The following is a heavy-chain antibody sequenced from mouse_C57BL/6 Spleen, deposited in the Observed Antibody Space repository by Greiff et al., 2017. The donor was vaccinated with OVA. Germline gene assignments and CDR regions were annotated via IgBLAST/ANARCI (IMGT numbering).Heavy chain of an antibody. V-gene: IGHV10-1*01. CDR3: VRHDSSPGYYYAMDY. J-gene: IGHJ4*01. CDR2: IRSKSNNYAT. CDR1: GFSFNTYA. D-gene: IGHD1-1*01. Sequence: DVMLVESGGGLVQPKGSLKLSCAASGFSFNTYAMNWVRQAPGKGLEWVARIRSKSNNYATYYADSVKDRFTISRDDSESMLYLQMNNLKTEDTAMYYCVRHDSSPGYYYAMDYWGQGTSVTVSS.